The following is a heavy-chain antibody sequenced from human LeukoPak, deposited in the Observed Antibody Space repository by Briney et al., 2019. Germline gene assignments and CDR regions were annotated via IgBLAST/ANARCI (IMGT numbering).Heavy chain of an antibody. CDR3: ARASSIRFLEWLPEN. D-gene: IGHD3-3*01. V-gene: IGHV1-69*05. J-gene: IGHJ4*02. CDR2: IIPIFGTA. CDR1: GGTFSSYA. Sequence: SVKVSCKASGGTFSSYAISWVRQAPGQGLEWMGGIIPIFGTANYAQKFQGRVTITTDESTSTAYMELSSLRSEDTAVYYCARASSIRFLEWLPENWGQGTLVTVSS.